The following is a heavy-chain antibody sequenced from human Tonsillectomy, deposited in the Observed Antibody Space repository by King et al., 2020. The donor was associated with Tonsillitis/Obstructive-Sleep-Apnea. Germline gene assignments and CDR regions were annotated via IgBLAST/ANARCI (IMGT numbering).Heavy chain of an antibody. V-gene: IGHV5-10-1*01. J-gene: IGHJ6*03. Sequence: VQLVESGAEVKKPGESLRISCKGSGYSFASYWISWVRQMPGKGLEWMGRIDPSDSYTNYSPSFQGHVTISADKSIRTAYLQWSSLKASDTATYYCASHAYCSYGVCYNPLGAHHYYYMDVWGKGTTVTASS. CDR1: GYSFASYW. CDR3: ASHAYCSYGVCYNPLGAHHYYYMDV. D-gene: IGHD2-8*01. CDR2: IDPSDSYT.